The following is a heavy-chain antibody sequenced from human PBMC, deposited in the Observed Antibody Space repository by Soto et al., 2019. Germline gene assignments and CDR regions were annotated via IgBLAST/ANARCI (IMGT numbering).Heavy chain of an antibody. J-gene: IGHJ5*02. CDR2: FYAPGTT. Sequence: SEILSLACTVSSASISGFYWSWIRKSAGKGLEWIGRFYAPGTTDYNPSLKSRVMMSVDTSKKQFSLKLRSVTAADTAVYYCVRDGTKTLRDWFDPWGQGISVTVS. CDR1: SASISGFY. D-gene: IGHD1-1*01. CDR3: VRDGTKTLRDWFDP. V-gene: IGHV4-4*07.